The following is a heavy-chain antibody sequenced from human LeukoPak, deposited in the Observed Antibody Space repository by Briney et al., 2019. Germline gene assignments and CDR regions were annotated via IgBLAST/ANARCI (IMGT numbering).Heavy chain of an antibody. D-gene: IGHD6-19*01. CDR2: INHSGST. J-gene: IGHJ3*02. CDR1: GGSFSGYY. CDR3: ARVGSSGFDAFDI. V-gene: IGHV4-34*01. Sequence: PSETLSLTCAVYGGSFSGYYWSWIRQPPGKGLEWIGEINHSGSTNYNPSLKSRVTISLDTSKNQFSLKLSSVTAADTAVYYCARVGSSGFDAFDIWGQGTMVTVSS.